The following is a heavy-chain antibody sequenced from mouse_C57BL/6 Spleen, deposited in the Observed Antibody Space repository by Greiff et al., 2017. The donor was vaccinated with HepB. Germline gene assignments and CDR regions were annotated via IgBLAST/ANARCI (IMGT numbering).Heavy chain of an antibody. CDR2: IYPNSGGT. V-gene: IGHV1-72*01. CDR3: ARRDVDY. Sequence: QVQLQQPGAELVKPGASVKLSCKASGYTFTSYWMHWVKQRPGRGLEWIGRIYPNSGGTKYNEKFKSKATMTVDKPSSTAYMQLSSLTSEDSAVYYCARRDVDYWGQGTTLTVSS. J-gene: IGHJ2*01. D-gene: IGHD3-3*01. CDR1: GYTFTSYW.